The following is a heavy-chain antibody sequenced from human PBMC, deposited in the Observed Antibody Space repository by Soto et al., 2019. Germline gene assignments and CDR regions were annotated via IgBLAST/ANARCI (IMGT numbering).Heavy chain of an antibody. Sequence: GSLRLSWAASGFTFSSYSLNWVRQAPGKGLEWVSSISGGGRDIKYGDSVKGRFIISRDNAMDSLHLQMYSLRADDTAIYFCATSLAVQLGYYGMDVWGPGTTVTVSS. CDR3: ATSLAVQLGYYGMDV. J-gene: IGHJ6*02. V-gene: IGHV3-21*01. CDR1: GFTFSSYS. D-gene: IGHD6-6*01. CDR2: ISGGGRDI.